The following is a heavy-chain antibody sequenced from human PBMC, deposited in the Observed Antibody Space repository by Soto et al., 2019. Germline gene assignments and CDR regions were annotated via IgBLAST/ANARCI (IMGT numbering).Heavy chain of an antibody. V-gene: IGHV1-8*01. CDR2: MNPNSGKG. Sequence: ASVNVSCKSSGYIFGNYYISWVRQGTGQGLEWMGWMNPNSGKGGYAQKFQGRVTMTRDTSTSTAYMELSSLTSDDTAIYYCARMATSGTLNWFDPWGQGTLVTVSS. CDR1: GYIFGNYY. J-gene: IGHJ5*02. CDR3: ARMATSGTLNWFDP.